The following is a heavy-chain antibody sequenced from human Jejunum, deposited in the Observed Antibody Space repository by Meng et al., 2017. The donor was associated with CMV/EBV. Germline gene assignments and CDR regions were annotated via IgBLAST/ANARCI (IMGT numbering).Heavy chain of an antibody. D-gene: IGHD6-13*01. CDR3: AASIVAAGTVDQ. V-gene: IGHV3-33*01. Sequence: SCAASGFIFSDYGMHWVRQAPGKGLEWVAVIWSDGINKYYTDSVEGRFTISRDNSKYTLYLQMSSLRAEDTAIYYCAASIVAAGTVDQWGQGTLVTVSS. CDR1: GFIFSDYG. CDR2: IWSDGINK. J-gene: IGHJ4*02.